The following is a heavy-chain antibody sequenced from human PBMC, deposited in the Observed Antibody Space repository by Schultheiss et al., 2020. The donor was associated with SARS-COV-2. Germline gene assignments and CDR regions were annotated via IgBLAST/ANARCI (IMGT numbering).Heavy chain of an antibody. Sequence: GGSLRLSCAASGFTFSSYAMSWVRQAPGKGLEWVSAISGSGGSTYYADSVKGRFTISRDNSKNTLYLQMNSLRAEDTAVYYCAKEGPHYYYDSSGYYSLYPFDYWGQGTLVTVSS. J-gene: IGHJ4*02. CDR1: GFTFSSYA. V-gene: IGHV3-23*01. CDR2: ISGSGGST. D-gene: IGHD3-22*01. CDR3: AKEGPHYYYDSSGYYSLYPFDY.